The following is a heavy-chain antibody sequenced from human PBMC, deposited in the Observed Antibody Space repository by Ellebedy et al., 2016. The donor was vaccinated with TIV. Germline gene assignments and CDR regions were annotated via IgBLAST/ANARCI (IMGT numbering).Heavy chain of an antibody. D-gene: IGHD2-15*01. Sequence: GESLKISXKGSGYSFTSYWISWVRQMPGKGLEWMGRIDPSDSYTNYSPSFQGHVTISADKSISTAYLQWSSLKASDTAMYYCARLSPTDCSGGSCYSFLHGYYYYGMDVWGQGTTVTVSS. CDR1: GYSFTSYW. J-gene: IGHJ6*02. V-gene: IGHV5-10-1*01. CDR2: IDPSDSYT. CDR3: ARLSPTDCSGGSCYSFLHGYYYYGMDV.